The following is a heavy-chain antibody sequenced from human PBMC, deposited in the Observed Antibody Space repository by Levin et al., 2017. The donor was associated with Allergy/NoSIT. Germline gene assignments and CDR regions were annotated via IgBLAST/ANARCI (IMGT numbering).Heavy chain of an antibody. CDR2: TYYRSKWYN. J-gene: IGHJ3*02. D-gene: IGHD6-19*01. V-gene: IGHV6-1*01. Sequence: TSETLSLTCAISGDSVSSNSAAWNWIRQSPSRGLEWLGRTYYRSKWYNDYAVSVKSRITINPDTSKNQFSLQLNSVTPEDTAVYYCARDLQSSGWLYDAFDIWGQGTMVTVSS. CDR3: ARDLQSSGWLYDAFDI. CDR1: GDSVSSNSAA.